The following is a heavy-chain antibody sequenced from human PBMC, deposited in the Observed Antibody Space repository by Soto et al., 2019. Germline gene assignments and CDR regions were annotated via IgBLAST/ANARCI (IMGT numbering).Heavy chain of an antibody. CDR1: GYTFTSYG. CDR3: ARDRSGSYYYY. Sequence: QVPLVQSGAEVKQPGASVMVSCKTSGYTFTSYGVSWVRQAPGQGLEWMGWISAYNGATDYAQKFQGRLTMTTDTSTNTAHMELRSLTSDDTAVYYCARDRSGSYYYYWGQGTLVTVSS. D-gene: IGHD1-26*01. J-gene: IGHJ4*02. CDR2: ISAYNGAT. V-gene: IGHV1-18*01.